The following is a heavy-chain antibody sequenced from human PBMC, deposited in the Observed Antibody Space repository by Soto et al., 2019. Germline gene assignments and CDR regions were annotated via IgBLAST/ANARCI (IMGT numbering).Heavy chain of an antibody. J-gene: IGHJ5*02. CDR3: ARGWRGMHS. CDR2: INLSGKT. CDR1: AGSVSNSF. Sequence: PSETLSLTCGVPAGSVSNSFWAWIRLPPGKGLEYIGEINLSGKTNYNPSLQSRVAISVDKSKNQFSLNLTSLTVADTAVYYCARGWRGMHSWGQGTLVTVSS. V-gene: IGHV4-34*01. D-gene: IGHD2-8*02.